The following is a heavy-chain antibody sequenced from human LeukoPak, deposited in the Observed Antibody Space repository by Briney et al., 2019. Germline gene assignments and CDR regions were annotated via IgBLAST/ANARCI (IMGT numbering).Heavy chain of an antibody. Sequence: TASETLSLTCAVSGGSISSGNWWGWVRQPPGKGLEWIGEIYHSGSTNYNPSLKSRVTISVDKSKNQFSLKLTSVTAADTAVYYCARIGNYYFDYWGQGTLVTVSS. CDR2: IYHSGST. D-gene: IGHD1-1*01. CDR3: ARIGNYYFDY. J-gene: IGHJ4*02. V-gene: IGHV4-4*02. CDR1: GGSISSGNW.